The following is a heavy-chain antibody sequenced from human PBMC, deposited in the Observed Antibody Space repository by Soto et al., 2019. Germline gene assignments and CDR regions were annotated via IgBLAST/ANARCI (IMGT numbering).Heavy chain of an antibody. CDR2: INSDGSST. CDR3: ASPVLYSSGWAAWFDP. Sequence: EVQLVESGGGLVQPGGSLRLSCAASGFTFSGYWMHWVRQAPGKGLVWVSRINSDGSSTTYADPVKGRFTISRDNAKNTLYLQMNGLRAEDTAVYYCASPVLYSSGWAAWFDPWGQGPLVTVSS. D-gene: IGHD6-19*01. J-gene: IGHJ5*02. CDR1: GFTFSGYW. V-gene: IGHV3-74*01.